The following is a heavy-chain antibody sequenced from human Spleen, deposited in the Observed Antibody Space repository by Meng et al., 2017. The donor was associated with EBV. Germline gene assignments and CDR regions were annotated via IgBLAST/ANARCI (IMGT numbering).Heavy chain of an antibody. CDR1: GYTFTGYY. V-gene: IGHV1-2*06. CDR3: ARVGIAVAGTGDY. CDR2: INPNSGGT. D-gene: IGHD6-19*01. Sequence: QGRGARLGAAVKKPGASVKFSSKAPGYTFTGYYMHWVRQAPGQGLEWMGRINPNSGGTNYAQKFQGRVTMTRDTSISTAYMELSRLRSDDTAVYYCARVGIAVAGTGDYWGQGTLVTVSS. J-gene: IGHJ4*02.